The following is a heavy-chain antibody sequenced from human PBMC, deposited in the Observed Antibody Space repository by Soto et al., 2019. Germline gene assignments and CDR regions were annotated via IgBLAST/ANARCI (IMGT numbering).Heavy chain of an antibody. Sequence: ASVKVSCKASGYTFTSYYVHWVRQAPGQGLEWMGIINPSGATTTYAQNFQGRVTMTTDTSTSTAYMELRSLRSDDTAVYYCARGGDPYDFWSGYYFPLDYWGQGTLVTVSS. CDR1: GYTFTSYY. V-gene: IGHV1-46*01. J-gene: IGHJ4*02. CDR2: INPSGATT. CDR3: ARGGDPYDFWSGYYFPLDY. D-gene: IGHD3-3*01.